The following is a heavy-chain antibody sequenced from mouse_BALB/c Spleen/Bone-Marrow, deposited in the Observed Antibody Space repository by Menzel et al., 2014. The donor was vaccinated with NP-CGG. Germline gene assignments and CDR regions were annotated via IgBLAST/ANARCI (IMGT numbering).Heavy chain of an antibody. V-gene: IGHV1-4*02. CDR1: GYTFTVYT. J-gene: IGHJ3*01. D-gene: IGHD2-10*02. CDR3: ARWGYGSLGFAY. Sequence: QVHVKQFAVELARPGASVKMSCKASGYTFTVYTMHWVKQRPGQGLEWIGYINPSSGYAEYNQNFKDKTALTADKSSSTAYMQLSSLTSEDSAVYYCARWGYGSLGFAYWGQGTLVTVSA. CDR2: INPSSGYA.